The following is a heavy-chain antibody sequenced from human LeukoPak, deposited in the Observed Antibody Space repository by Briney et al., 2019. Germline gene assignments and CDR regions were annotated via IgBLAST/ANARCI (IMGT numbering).Heavy chain of an antibody. Sequence: SEALSLTCTVSGGSISSYYWSWIRQPPGKGLEWIGYIYYSGSTNYNPSLKSRVTISVDTSKNQFSLKLSSVTAADTAVYYCAREGPDVGAASFDYWGQGTLVTVSS. V-gene: IGHV4-59*12. J-gene: IGHJ4*02. CDR1: GGSISSYY. D-gene: IGHD2-15*01. CDR2: IYYSGST. CDR3: AREGPDVGAASFDY.